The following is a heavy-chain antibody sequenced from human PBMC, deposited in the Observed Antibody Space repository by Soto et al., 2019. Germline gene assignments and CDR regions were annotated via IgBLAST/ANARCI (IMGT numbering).Heavy chain of an antibody. CDR1: GYTFTSYD. Sequence: GASVKVSCKASGYTFTSYDINWVRQATGQGLEWMGWMNPNSGNTGYAQKFQGRVTMTRNTSISTAYMELSSLRSEDTAVYYCARDPHDYGDHFDYWGQGTLVTVSS. D-gene: IGHD4-17*01. CDR3: ARDPHDYGDHFDY. J-gene: IGHJ4*02. V-gene: IGHV1-8*01. CDR2: MNPNSGNT.